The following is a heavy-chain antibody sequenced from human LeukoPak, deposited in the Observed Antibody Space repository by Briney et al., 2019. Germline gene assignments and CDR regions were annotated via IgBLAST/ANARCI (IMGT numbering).Heavy chain of an antibody. CDR1: GFTFSSYG. J-gene: IGHJ5*02. CDR3: AKDPDTYSGPGGVGFDP. D-gene: IGHD2-21*01. CDR2: ISGSGGST. V-gene: IGHV3-23*01. Sequence: PGGSLRLSCAASGFTFSSYGMSWVRQAPGKGLEWVSAISGSGGSTYYADSVKGRFTISRDNSKNTLYLQMNSLRAEDTAVYYCAKDPDTYSGPGGVGFDPWGQGTLVTVSS.